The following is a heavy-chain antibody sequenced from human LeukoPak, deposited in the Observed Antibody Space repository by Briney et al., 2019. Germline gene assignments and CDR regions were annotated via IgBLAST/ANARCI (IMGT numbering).Heavy chain of an antibody. J-gene: IGHJ4*02. CDR1: GASISTYY. V-gene: IGHV4-59*08. Sequence: SETLSLTCAVSGASISTYYWSWFRQPPGKRLEWIGYIYYSGSTNYNPSLENRVTISVDTSKKQFSLKLSSVTAADTAVYYCARHKETCSGDYCYLDYFDYWGQGTLVTVSS. CDR2: IYYSGST. CDR3: ARHKETCSGDYCYLDYFDY. D-gene: IGHD2-15*01.